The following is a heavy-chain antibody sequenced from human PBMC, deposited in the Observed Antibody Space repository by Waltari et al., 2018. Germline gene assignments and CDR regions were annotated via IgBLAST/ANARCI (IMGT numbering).Heavy chain of an antibody. Sequence: EVQLVQSGAEVKKPGESRKIPCKGSGYSFTSYWIGWVRQMPGKGLEWMGIIYPGDSDTRYSPSFQGQVTISADKSTSTAYLQWSSLKASDTAMYYCARQDFYQSSGYRSFDYWGQGTLVTVSP. CDR3: ARQDFYQSSGYRSFDY. D-gene: IGHD3-22*01. J-gene: IGHJ4*02. CDR1: GYSFTSYW. V-gene: IGHV5-51*01. CDR2: IYPGDSDT.